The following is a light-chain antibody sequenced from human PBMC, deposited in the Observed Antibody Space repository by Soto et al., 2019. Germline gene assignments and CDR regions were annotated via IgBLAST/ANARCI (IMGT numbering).Light chain of an antibody. CDR2: EVN. Sequence: QSVLTQPASVSGSPGQSITISCTGTSSDVGGYNYVSWYQQHPGEVPKLMIYEVNNRPSGVSNRFSGSKSGNTASLTISGLQAEDEADSYCTSYTSRSTVVFGGGTKLTVL. CDR1: SSDVGGYNY. CDR3: TSYTSRSTVV. V-gene: IGLV2-14*01. J-gene: IGLJ2*01.